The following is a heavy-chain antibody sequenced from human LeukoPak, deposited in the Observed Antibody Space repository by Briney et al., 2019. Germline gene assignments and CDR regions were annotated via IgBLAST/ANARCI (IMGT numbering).Heavy chain of an antibody. Sequence: AGGSLRLSCAASGSTFSGYLMSWVRQAPGKGLEWVANIREEGSEKYYVDSVKGGFIISRDNAKNSLYLQMNSLRAEDTAVYYCARDSSAAPHSYWGQGTLVTVFS. V-gene: IGHV3-7*01. CDR2: IREEGSEK. D-gene: IGHD2-15*01. CDR3: ARDSSAAPHSY. CDR1: GSTFSGYL. J-gene: IGHJ4*02.